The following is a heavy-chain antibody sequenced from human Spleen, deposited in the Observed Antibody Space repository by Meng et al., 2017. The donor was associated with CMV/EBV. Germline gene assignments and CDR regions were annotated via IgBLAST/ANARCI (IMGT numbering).Heavy chain of an antibody. V-gene: IGHV4-34*01. CDR3: ARKDYSNYGGLLKLANWFDP. CDR1: GGSFSGYY. J-gene: IGHJ5*02. CDR2: INHSGST. D-gene: IGHD4-11*01. Sequence: GSLRLSCAVYGGSFSGYYWSWIRQPPGKGLEWIGEINHSGSTNYNPSLKSRVTISVDTSKNQFSLKLSSVTAADTAVYYCARKDYSNYGGLLKLANWFDPWGQGTLVTVSS.